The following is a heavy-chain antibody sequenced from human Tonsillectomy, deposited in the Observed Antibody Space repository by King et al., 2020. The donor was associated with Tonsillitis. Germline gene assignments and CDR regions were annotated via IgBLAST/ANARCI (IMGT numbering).Heavy chain of an antibody. V-gene: IGHV4-59*01. D-gene: IGHD4-17*01. CDR3: ARAYGINDY. Sequence: LQLQESGPGLVKPSETLSLTCSVSGGSISGSYWSWIRQPPGKGLEWIGYIYHSGSTKYNPSLKSRVTISVDTSKNQFSLKLSSVTAADTAVYYCARAYGINDYWGQGTLVTVSS. CDR1: GGSISGSY. J-gene: IGHJ4*02. CDR2: IYHSGST.